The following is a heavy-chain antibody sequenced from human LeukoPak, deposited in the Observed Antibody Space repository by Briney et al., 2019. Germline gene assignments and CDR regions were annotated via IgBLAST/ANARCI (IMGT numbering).Heavy chain of an antibody. V-gene: IGHV3-7*01. CDR3: ARAGRSPEWELLGVPSSAFDY. Sequence: GGSLRLSCAASGFTFSSYWMSWVRQAPGKGLEWVANIKQDGSEKYYVDSVKGRFTISRDNAKNSLYLQMNSLRAEDTAVYYCARAGRSPEWELLGVPSSAFDYWGQGTLVTVSS. CDR2: IKQDGSEK. D-gene: IGHD1-26*01. CDR1: GFTFSSYW. J-gene: IGHJ4*02.